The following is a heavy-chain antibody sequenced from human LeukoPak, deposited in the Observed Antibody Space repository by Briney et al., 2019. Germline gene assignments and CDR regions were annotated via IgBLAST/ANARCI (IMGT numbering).Heavy chain of an antibody. Sequence: GGSLRLSCVASGFPFSSYWMTWVHQAPGKGLEWVANIKQDGSKKSYVDSVKGRFTISRDDAKNSLYLQMNSLRAEDTAIYYCTRVGYIDEGIDYWGQGTLVTVSS. CDR1: GFPFSSYW. CDR3: TRVGYIDEGIDY. J-gene: IGHJ4*02. D-gene: IGHD5-24*01. V-gene: IGHV3-7*04. CDR2: IKQDGSKK.